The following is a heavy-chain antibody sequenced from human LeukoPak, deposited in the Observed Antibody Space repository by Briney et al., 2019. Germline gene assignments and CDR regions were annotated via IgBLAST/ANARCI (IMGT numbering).Heavy chain of an antibody. CDR1: GYSISSGYY. CDR3: ARENDYGDCFDH. V-gene: IGHV4-38-2*02. J-gene: IGHJ4*02. Sequence: SETLSLTCTVSGYSISSGYYWGWIRQPPGKGLEWIGSIYHSGSTYYNPSLKSRVTISVDTSKNQFSLKLSSVTAADTAVYYCARENDYGDCFDHWGQGTLVTVSS. D-gene: IGHD4-17*01. CDR2: IYHSGST.